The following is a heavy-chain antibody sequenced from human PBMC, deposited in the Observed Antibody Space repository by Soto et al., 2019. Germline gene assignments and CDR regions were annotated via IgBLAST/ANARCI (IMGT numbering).Heavy chain of an antibody. CDR2: ISYDGSNK. Sequence: QVQLVESGGGVVQPGRSLRLSCAASGFTFSSYGMHWVRQAPGKGLEWVAVISYDGSNKYYADSVKGRFTISRDNSKNTLYLQMNSLRADDTAVYYCAKAYWARTVTEFDYWGQGTLVTVSS. CDR3: AKAYWARTVTEFDY. CDR1: GFTFSSYG. V-gene: IGHV3-30*18. D-gene: IGHD4-17*01. J-gene: IGHJ4*02.